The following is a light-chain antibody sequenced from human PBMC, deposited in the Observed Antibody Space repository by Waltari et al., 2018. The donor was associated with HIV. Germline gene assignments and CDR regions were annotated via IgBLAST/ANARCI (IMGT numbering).Light chain of an antibody. CDR2: WAS. V-gene: IGKV4-1*01. CDR1: QTIFATFHNKTF. J-gene: IGKJ1*01. CDR3: HQYYTVPWT. Sequence: DIVMTQSPDSLAVSLGERATINCHSSQTIFATFHNKTFLAWYQQKAGQPPKLLIHWASTRKSGVPNRFSGSGSGAFFSLTITSLQADDVAVYYCHQYYTVPWTFGQGTKVEIK.